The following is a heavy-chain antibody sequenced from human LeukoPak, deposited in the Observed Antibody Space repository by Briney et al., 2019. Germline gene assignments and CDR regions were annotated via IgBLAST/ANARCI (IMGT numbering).Heavy chain of an antibody. CDR2: IRYDGSNK. CDR1: GFTFSSYG. CDR3: AKDRSPYCSGGSCYNDY. J-gene: IGHJ4*02. D-gene: IGHD2-15*01. V-gene: IGHV3-30*02. Sequence: GSLRLSCAASGFTFSSYGMHWVRQAPGKGLEWVAFIRYDGSNKYYADSVKGRFTISRDNSKNTLYLQMNSLRAEDTAVYYCAKDRSPYCSGGSCYNDYWGQGTLVTVSS.